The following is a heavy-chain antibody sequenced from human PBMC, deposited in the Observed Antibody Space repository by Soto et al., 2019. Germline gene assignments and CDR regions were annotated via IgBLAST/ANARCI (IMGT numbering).Heavy chain of an antibody. CDR3: AAETPRITMVRGPPGGYYYYYGMDV. J-gene: IGHJ6*02. V-gene: IGHV1-58*02. Sequence: SVKVSCKASGFTFTSSAMQWVRQARGQRLEWIGWIVVGSGNTNYAQKFQERVTITRDMSTSTAYMELSSLRSEDTAVYYCAAETPRITMVRGPPGGYYYYYGMDVWGQGTTVTVSS. D-gene: IGHD3-10*01. CDR1: GFTFTSSA. CDR2: IVVGSGNT.